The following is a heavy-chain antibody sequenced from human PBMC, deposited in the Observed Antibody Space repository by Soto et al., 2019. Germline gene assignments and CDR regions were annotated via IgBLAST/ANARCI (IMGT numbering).Heavy chain of an antibody. CDR3: AKTLVTVRGVIGYYFYY. CDR1: GFTFSSYG. V-gene: IGHV3-30*18. D-gene: IGHD3-10*01. CDR2: ISYDGSNK. Sequence: QVQLVESGGGVVQPGRSLRLSCAASGFTFSSYGMHWVRQAPGKGLEWVAVISYDGSNKYYADSVKGRFTISRDNSKNTLYLQMNSRRAEDTAVYYFAKTLVTVRGVIGYYFYYWGQGTLVTVSS. J-gene: IGHJ4*02.